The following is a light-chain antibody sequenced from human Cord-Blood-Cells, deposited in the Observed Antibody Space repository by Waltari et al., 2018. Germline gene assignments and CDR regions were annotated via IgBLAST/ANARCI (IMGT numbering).Light chain of an antibody. CDR1: RSISSY. CDR2: AAP. CDR3: QQSYSTPFT. Sequence: DIQMTQSPSSLSASVGDRVTITCRASRSISSYLNWYQQKPGKAPKLLIYAAPSLQSGVPSRFSGSESGTDFTLTISSLQPEDFATYYCQQSYSTPFTFGGGTKVEIK. J-gene: IGKJ4*01. V-gene: IGKV1-39*01.